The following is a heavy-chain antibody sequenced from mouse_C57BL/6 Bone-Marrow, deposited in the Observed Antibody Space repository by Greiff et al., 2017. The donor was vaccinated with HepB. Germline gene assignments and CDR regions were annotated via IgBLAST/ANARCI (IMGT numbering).Heavy chain of an antibody. CDR3: AVYDYDEAWFAY. V-gene: IGHV5-6*01. CDR2: ISSGGSYT. J-gene: IGHJ3*01. Sequence: EVKLMESGGDLVKPGGSLKLSCAASGFTFSSYGMSWVRQTPDKRLEWVATISSGGSYTYYPDSVKGRFTISRDNAKNPLYLQMSSLKSEDTAMYYCAVYDYDEAWFAYWGQGTLVTVSA. CDR1: GFTFSSYG. D-gene: IGHD2-4*01.